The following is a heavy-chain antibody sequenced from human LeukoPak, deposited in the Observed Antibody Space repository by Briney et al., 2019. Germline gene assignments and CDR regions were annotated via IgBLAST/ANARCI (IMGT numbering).Heavy chain of an antibody. J-gene: IGHJ3*01. CDR1: GYSFSSYW. CDR2: IYPGDSDT. D-gene: IGHD6-19*01. CDR3: ARLARGWSGIFDV. V-gene: IGHV5-51*01. Sequence: GESLKISCKGSGYSFSSYWIGWVRQMPGKGLEWMGIIYPGDSDTRYSPSFQGQVTISADKSISTTYLQWSSLKASDSAMYYCARLARGWSGIFDVWGQGTMVTVS.